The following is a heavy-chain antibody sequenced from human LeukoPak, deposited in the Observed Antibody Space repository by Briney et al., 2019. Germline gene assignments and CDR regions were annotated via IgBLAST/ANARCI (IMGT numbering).Heavy chain of an antibody. J-gene: IGHJ4*02. Sequence: GGSLRLSCAASGFTFSSYGMHWVRQAPGKGLEWVAFIRYDGSNKYYADSVKGRFTISRDNSKNTLYLQMNSLRAEDTAVYYCAKDSGRVYYGSGNFDYWGQGTLVTVSS. CDR2: IRYDGSNK. CDR1: GFTFSSYG. V-gene: IGHV3-30*02. CDR3: AKDSGRVYYGSGNFDY. D-gene: IGHD3-10*01.